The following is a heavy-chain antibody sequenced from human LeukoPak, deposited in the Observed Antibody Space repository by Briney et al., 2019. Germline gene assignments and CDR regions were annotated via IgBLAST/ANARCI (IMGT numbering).Heavy chain of an antibody. CDR1: GDSISSGFY. Sequence: SETLSLTCTVSGDSISSGFYWAWIRQSPQRGLEWLGTIHHTGATYYHPSLESRVTMSLDTSRNQFSLSLTSLTAADTAVYFCARSYGSGSYAYWGQGLLVTVPS. D-gene: IGHD3-10*01. J-gene: IGHJ4*02. V-gene: IGHV4-38-2*02. CDR3: ARSYGSGSYAY. CDR2: IHHTGAT.